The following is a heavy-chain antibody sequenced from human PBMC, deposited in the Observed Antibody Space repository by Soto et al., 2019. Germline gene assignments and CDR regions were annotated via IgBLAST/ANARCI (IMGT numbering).Heavy chain of an antibody. D-gene: IGHD3-16*01. V-gene: IGHV1-18*01. J-gene: IGHJ6*02. CDR1: GYIFVNYG. CDR2: ISPYTGNT. CDR3: VMVDNYVTPTPQDV. Sequence: QFQLVQSGDEVKKPGAAVKVSCKASGYIFVNYGIAWVRHAPGQGLEWMGWISPYTGNTHSATKVQGRLTMTTDTSTSTAYMDLGSLTSDDTAVYYCVMVDNYVTPTPQDVWGQGTTVTVSS.